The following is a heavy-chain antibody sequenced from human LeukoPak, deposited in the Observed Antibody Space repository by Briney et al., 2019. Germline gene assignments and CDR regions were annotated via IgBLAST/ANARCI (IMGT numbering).Heavy chain of an antibody. Sequence: SETLSLTCAVYGGSFSGYYWSWIRQPPGKGQEWIGEINHSGSTNYNPSLKSRVTISVDTSKNQFFLKLSSVTAADTAVYYCARVSRGGRPGVDYWGQGTLVTVSS. CDR3: ARVSRGGRPGVDY. J-gene: IGHJ4*02. V-gene: IGHV4-34*01. CDR2: INHSGST. D-gene: IGHD1-14*01. CDR1: GGSFSGYY.